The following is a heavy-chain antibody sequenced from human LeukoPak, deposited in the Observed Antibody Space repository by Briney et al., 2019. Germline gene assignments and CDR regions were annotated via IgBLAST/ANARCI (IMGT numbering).Heavy chain of an antibody. D-gene: IGHD6-19*01. J-gene: IGHJ4*02. Sequence: ASVKVSCKASGYTFTRYYIHWVRQAPGQGLEWMGWINPNSGGTNYAQKFQGRVTMTRDTSISTAYMELSRLRSDDTAVYYCARDLHIAVAGPDYWGQGTLVTVSS. CDR3: ARDLHIAVAGPDY. CDR1: GYTFTRYY. V-gene: IGHV1-2*02. CDR2: INPNSGGT.